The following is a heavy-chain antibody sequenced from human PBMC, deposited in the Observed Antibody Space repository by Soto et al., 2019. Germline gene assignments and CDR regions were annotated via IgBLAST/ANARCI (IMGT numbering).Heavy chain of an antibody. CDR2: IIPIFGTA. D-gene: IGHD6-13*01. CDR1: GGTFSSYA. V-gene: IGHV1-69*01. CDR3: ARGAAADHYYYYGMDV. J-gene: IGHJ6*02. Sequence: QVQLVQSGAEVKKPGSSVKVSCKASGGTFSSYAISWVRQAPGQGLEWMGGIIPIFGTANYAQKFQGRVTITADESTSTAYMELSSMRSEDTAVYYCARGAAADHYYYYGMDVWGQGTTVNVSS.